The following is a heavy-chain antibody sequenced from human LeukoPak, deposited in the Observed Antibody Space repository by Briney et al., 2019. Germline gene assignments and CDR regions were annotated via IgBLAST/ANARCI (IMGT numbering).Heavy chain of an antibody. J-gene: IGHJ4*02. CDR1: GGSISSSSYY. V-gene: IGHV4-39*01. CDR2: IYYSGST. D-gene: IGHD6-6*01. CDR3: ARRYSSSTFDY. Sequence: SETLSLTCTVSGGSISSSSYYWGWIRQPPGKGLEWIGSIYYSGSTYYNPSLKGRVTISVDTSKNQFSLKLSSVTAADTAVYYCARRYSSSTFDYWGQGTLVTVSS.